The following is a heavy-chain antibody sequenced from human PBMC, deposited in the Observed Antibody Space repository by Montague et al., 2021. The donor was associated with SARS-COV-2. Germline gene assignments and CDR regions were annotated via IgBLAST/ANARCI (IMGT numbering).Heavy chain of an antibody. V-gene: IGHV4-34*01. Sequence: SETLSLTCAVYGGSLSGYYWSWIRQPPGEGLEWIAENSYSGSTSYNPSLKSRVTISVDMSKNQFSLKLSSVTAADTAVYYCARGRGLAVLFALYYYGMDVWGQGTTVTVSS. CDR2: NSYSGST. CDR1: GGSLSGYY. CDR3: ARGRGLAVLFALYYYGMDV. D-gene: IGHD3-3*02. J-gene: IGHJ6*02.